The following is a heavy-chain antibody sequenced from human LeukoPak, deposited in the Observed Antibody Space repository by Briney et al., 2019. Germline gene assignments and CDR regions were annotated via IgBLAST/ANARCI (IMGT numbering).Heavy chain of an antibody. CDR2: ISGSGGST. V-gene: IGHV3-23*01. CDR1: GFTFSSYA. J-gene: IGHJ4*02. Sequence: GGSLRLSCAASGFTFSSYAMSWVRQAPGKGLEWVSAISGSGGSTYYADSVKGRFTISRDNSKNTPYLQMNSLRAEDMAVYYCAKDLGSSSWTPIDYWGQGTLVTVSS. CDR3: AKDLGSSSWTPIDY. D-gene: IGHD6-13*01.